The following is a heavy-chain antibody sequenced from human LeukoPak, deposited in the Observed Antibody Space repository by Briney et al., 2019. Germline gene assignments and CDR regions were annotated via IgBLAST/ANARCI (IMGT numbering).Heavy chain of an antibody. D-gene: IGHD3-10*01. Sequence: SQTLSLTCTVSGGSISSGGYYWSWIRQHPGKGLEWIGYIYYSGSTYYNPSLKSRVTISVDTSKNQFSLKLSSVTAADTAVYYCARGTYYYGSGSYRESTEDAFDIWGQGTMVTVSS. CDR1: GGSISSGGYY. J-gene: IGHJ3*02. CDR2: IYYSGST. V-gene: IGHV4-31*03. CDR3: ARGTYYYGSGSYRESTEDAFDI.